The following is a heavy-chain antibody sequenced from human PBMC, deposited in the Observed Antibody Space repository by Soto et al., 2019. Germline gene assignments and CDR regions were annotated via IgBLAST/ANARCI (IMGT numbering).Heavy chain of an antibody. CDR2: INPNSGGT. Sequence: GASVQVSCKASGYTFTGYYMHWVRQAPGQGLEWMGWINPNSGGTNYAQKFQGRVTMIRDTSISTAYMELSRLRSDDTAVYYCARDGNIVVVPAAILSSWGQGTLVTVSS. J-gene: IGHJ5*02. CDR1: GYTFTGYY. CDR3: ARDGNIVVVPAAILSS. V-gene: IGHV1-2*02. D-gene: IGHD2-2*01.